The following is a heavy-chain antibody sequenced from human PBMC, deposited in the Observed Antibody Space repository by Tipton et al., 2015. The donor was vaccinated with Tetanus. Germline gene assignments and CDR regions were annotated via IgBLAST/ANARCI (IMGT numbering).Heavy chain of an antibody. J-gene: IGHJ4*02. CDR2: IDNGGRT. D-gene: IGHD2/OR15-2a*01. CDR3: ARANFDFPKKGPFDY. Sequence: TLSLTCTVSGGSVRGGDYYWTWIRQPPGKGLEWVGYIDNGGRTNYTPSLKSRLTISLDKAKKQFSLNLTSVTAADTAVYFCARANFDFPKKGPFDYWGQGTLVTVSS. CDR1: GGSVRGGDYY. V-gene: IGHV4-61*08.